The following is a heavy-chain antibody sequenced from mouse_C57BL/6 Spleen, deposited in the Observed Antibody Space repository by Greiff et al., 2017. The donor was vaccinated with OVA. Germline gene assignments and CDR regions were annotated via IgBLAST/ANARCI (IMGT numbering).Heavy chain of an antibody. CDR1: GSSLTSSG. J-gene: IGHJ2*01. V-gene: IGHV2-2*01. CDR3: ARKRDSNHAFDY. CDR2: LWSGGST. Sequence: VQLQESGPGLVQPSQSLSITCTVSGSSLTSSGVHWVRQSPGKGLEWLGVLWSGGSTDYNAAFISRLSISKDNSKSQVFFKMNSLQADDTAVDYCARKRDSNHAFDYWGQGTTLTVSS. D-gene: IGHD2-5*01.